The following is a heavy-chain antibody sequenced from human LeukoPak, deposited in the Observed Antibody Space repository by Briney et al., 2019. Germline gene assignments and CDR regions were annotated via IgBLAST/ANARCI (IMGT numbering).Heavy chain of an antibody. V-gene: IGHV3-23*01. Sequence: GGSLRLSCAASGFTFSSFAMNWVRQAPGKGLEWVSTIGATGVTTYYAASVKGRFTISRDNSKNTLFLQMNSLRAEDTAVYYCAKDRAQQLVLDFWGQGTLVTVSS. J-gene: IGHJ4*02. CDR3: AKDRAQQLVLDF. CDR2: IGATGVTT. CDR1: GFTFSSFA. D-gene: IGHD6-13*01.